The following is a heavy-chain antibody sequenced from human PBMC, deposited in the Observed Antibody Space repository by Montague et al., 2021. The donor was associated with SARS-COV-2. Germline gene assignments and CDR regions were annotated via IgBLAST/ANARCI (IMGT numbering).Heavy chain of an antibody. CDR2: ISSTGTYI. J-gene: IGHJ4*02. V-gene: IGHV3-21*01. CDR3: ASAAVALTTVVTGYYFDY. CDR1: GFTFTSYS. Sequence: SLSLSCAASGFTFTSYSMNWVRQAPGKGLEWVSSISSTGTYIYYSDSVKGRFTISRDNAKNSLYLQMNSLRAEDTAVYFCASAAVALTTVVTGYYFDYWGQGTLVTVSS. D-gene: IGHD4-11*01.